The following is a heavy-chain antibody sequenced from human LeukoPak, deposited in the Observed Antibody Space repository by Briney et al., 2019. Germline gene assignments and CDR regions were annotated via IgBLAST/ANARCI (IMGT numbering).Heavy chain of an antibody. CDR1: GGSISSSSYY. D-gene: IGHD1-7*01. V-gene: IGHV4-39*07. CDR2: IYYSGST. CDR3: ARGPGGNWNYDAFDI. J-gene: IGHJ3*02. Sequence: SETLSLTCTVSGGSISSSSYYWGWIRQPPGKGLEWIGSIYYSGSTYYNPSLKSRVTISVDTSKNQFSLKLSSVTAADTAVYYCARGPGGNWNYDAFDIWGQGTMVTVSS.